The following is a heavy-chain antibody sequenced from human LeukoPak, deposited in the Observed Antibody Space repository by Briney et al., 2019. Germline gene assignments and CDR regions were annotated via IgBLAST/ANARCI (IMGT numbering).Heavy chain of an antibody. CDR2: IYYSGST. D-gene: IGHD3-10*01. J-gene: IGHJ2*01. V-gene: IGHV4-59*12. CDR1: AGTFISNS. Sequence: SAGTFISNSKCSGRQEPAGRREGGIGHIYYSGSTNYNPSLKSRVTISVDTSKNQFSLKLSSVTAADTAVYYCARGRSLTLEHFDLWGRGTMVSVSS. CDR3: ARGRSLTLEHFDL.